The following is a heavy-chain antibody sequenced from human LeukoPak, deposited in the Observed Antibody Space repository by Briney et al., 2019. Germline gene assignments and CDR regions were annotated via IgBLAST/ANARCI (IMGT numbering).Heavy chain of an antibody. D-gene: IGHD3-3*01. J-gene: IGHJ3*01. Sequence: PGGSLRLSCTASGFTFSDFWMSWVRQAPGKGLEWLANIKKDGSEKYYVDSVRGRFTISRDNAKNSLYLHMTSLRVEDTAVYYCARPNFWSGYDECDPWGQGTMVTVSS. V-gene: IGHV3-7*01. CDR3: ARPNFWSGYDECDP. CDR1: GFTFSDFW. CDR2: IKKDGSEK.